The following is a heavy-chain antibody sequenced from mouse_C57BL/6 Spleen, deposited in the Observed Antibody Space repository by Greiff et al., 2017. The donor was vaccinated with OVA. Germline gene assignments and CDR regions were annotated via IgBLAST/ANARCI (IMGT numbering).Heavy chain of an antibody. Sequence: EVHLVESGPGLVKPSQSLSLTCSVTGYSITSGYYWNWIRQFPGNKLEWMGYISYDGSNNYNPSLKNRISITRDTSKNQFFLKLNSVTTEDTATYYCARGGLPLAYWGQGTLVTVSA. D-gene: IGHD1-1*02. J-gene: IGHJ3*01. CDR3: ARGGLPLAY. CDR2: ISYDGSN. V-gene: IGHV3-6*01. CDR1: GYSITSGYY.